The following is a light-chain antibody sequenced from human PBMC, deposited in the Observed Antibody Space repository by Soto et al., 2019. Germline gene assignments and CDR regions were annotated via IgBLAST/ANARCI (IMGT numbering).Light chain of an antibody. CDR1: QSVLYSSNNKNY. Sequence: DIVMTQSPDSLAVSLGERATINCKSSQSVLYSSNNKNYLAWYQQKPGQPPKLLIYWASTRESGVPDRFSGSGSGTDFTLTISSLQAEDVAVYYCQQYYITPETFSQGTKLEIK. J-gene: IGKJ2*01. CDR3: QQYYITPET. CDR2: WAS. V-gene: IGKV4-1*01.